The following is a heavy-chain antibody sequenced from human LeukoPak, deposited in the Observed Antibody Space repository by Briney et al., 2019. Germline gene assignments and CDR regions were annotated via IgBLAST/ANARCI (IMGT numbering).Heavy chain of an antibody. D-gene: IGHD1-26*01. CDR3: AKGGKWDVTPFDY. J-gene: IGHJ4*02. Sequence: GGSLRLSCAASGFTFTSYSMNWVRQAPGKGLEWVSTISGGGGSTYYADSVKGRFTISRDNSKNTLYLQVDSLRAEDTAVYYCAKGGKWDVTPFDYWGQGTLVTVSS. V-gene: IGHV3-23*01. CDR2: ISGGGGST. CDR1: GFTFTSYS.